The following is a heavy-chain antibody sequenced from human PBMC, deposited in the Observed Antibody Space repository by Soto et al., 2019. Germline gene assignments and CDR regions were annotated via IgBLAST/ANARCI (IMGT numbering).Heavy chain of an antibody. CDR1: GGSISSSSYY. D-gene: IGHD2-21*02. J-gene: IGHJ6*02. CDR3: ARRDGGDGYYYYGMDV. V-gene: IGHV4-39*01. Sequence: KPSETLSLTCTVSGGSISSSSYYWGWIRQPPGKGLEWIGSIYYSGSTYYNPSLKSRVTISVDTSKNQFSLKLSSVTAADTAVYYCARRDGGDGYYYYGMDVWGQGTTVTVSS. CDR2: IYYSGST.